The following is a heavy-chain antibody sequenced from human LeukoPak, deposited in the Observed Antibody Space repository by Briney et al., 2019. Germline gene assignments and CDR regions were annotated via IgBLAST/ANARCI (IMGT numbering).Heavy chain of an antibody. CDR3: AKDSGGNYYYYGMDV. D-gene: IGHD1-26*01. Sequence: GGSLRLSCAASGFTFSSYAMSWVRQAPGKGLEWVSAISGSGGSTYYADSVKGRFTISRDKSKNTLYLQMNSLRAEDTAVYYCAKDSGGNYYYYGMDVWGQGTTVTVSS. CDR1: GFTFSSYA. V-gene: IGHV3-23*01. CDR2: ISGSGGST. J-gene: IGHJ6*02.